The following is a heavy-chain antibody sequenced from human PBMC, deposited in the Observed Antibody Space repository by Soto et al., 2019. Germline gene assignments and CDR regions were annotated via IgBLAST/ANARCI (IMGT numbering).Heavy chain of an antibody. Sequence: QSGGSLRLSCAASGFIFSSHWMHCVRQAPGKGLVGVSHIGPDGSNIWEADSVQGRFTISRDNARNRLYLQMNSLRDEDTAIYYCVRDNNWSFDYWGQGILVTVSS. CDR2: IGPDGSNI. V-gene: IGHV3-74*01. J-gene: IGHJ4*02. CDR3: VRDNNWSFDY. CDR1: GFIFSSHW. D-gene: IGHD1-1*01.